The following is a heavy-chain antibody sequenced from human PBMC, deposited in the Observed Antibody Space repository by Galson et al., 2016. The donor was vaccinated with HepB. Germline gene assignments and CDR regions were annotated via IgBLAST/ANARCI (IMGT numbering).Heavy chain of an antibody. Sequence: RFTISRDNAKNSLYLQMTSLRAEDTAVYYCARAGVGSIGVWGQGTLVTVSS. J-gene: IGHJ4*02. CDR3: ARAGVGSIGV. D-gene: IGHD3-3*01. V-gene: IGHV3-11*06.